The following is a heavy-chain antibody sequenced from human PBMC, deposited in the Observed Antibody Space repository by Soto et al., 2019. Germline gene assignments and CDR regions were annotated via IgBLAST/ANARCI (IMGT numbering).Heavy chain of an antibody. CDR3: ARDRIPGGYYDSSGYSEQGFDY. V-gene: IGHV1-69*13. Sequence: ASVKVSCKASGGTFSSYAISWVRQAPGQGLEWMGGIIPIFGTANYAQKFQGRVTITADESTSTAYMELSSLRSEDTAVYYCARDRIPGGYYDSSGYSEQGFDYWGQGTLVTVSS. J-gene: IGHJ4*02. CDR1: GGTFSSYA. D-gene: IGHD3-22*01. CDR2: IIPIFGTA.